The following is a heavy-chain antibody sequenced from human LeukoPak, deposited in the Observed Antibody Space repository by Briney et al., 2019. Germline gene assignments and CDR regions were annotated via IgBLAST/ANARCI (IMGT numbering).Heavy chain of an antibody. CDR2: ISHSDGST. V-gene: IGHV3-23*01. CDR3: AKEPYSSSWRHHFDM. CDR1: GFTFSSYA. Sequence: GGSLRLSCAASGFTFSSYAMTWVRQAPGKGLEWVSTISHSDGSTYYADSVEGRFTISRDNSKNTLFLQMNSLRAEDTAVYYCAKEPYSSSWRHHFDMWGQGTMITVSS. J-gene: IGHJ3*02. D-gene: IGHD6-13*01.